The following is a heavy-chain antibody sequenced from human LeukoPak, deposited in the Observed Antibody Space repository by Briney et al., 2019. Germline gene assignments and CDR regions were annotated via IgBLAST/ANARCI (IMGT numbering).Heavy chain of an antibody. V-gene: IGHV4-59*01. J-gene: IGHJ1*01. CDR2: IYYSGST. CDR1: GGSISSYY. CDR3: ARGPLGYSYGPEYFQH. D-gene: IGHD5-18*01. Sequence: SETLSLTCTVSGGSISSYYWSWIRQPPGKELEWIGYIYYSGSTNYNPSLKSRVTISVDTSKNQFSLKLSSVTAADTAVYYCARGPLGYSYGPEYFQHWGQGTLVTVSS.